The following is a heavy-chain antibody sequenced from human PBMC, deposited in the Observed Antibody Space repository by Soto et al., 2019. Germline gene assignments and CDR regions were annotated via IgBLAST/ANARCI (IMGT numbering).Heavy chain of an antibody. Sequence: GGSLRLSCAASGFTFSSYSMNWVRQAPGRGLEWVSYITGSSSTIYYADSVKGRFTISRDNAKNSLYLQMNSLRAEDTAVYYCASRGDYFNLWGRGTLVTVSS. CDR3: ASRGDYFNL. CDR1: GFTFSSYS. D-gene: IGHD4-17*01. CDR2: ITGSSSTI. J-gene: IGHJ2*01. V-gene: IGHV3-48*01.